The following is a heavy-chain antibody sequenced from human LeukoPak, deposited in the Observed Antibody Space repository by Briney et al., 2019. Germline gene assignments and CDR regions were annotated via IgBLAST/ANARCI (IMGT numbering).Heavy chain of an antibody. D-gene: IGHD5-18*01. J-gene: IGHJ4*02. CDR2: IYPGDSDT. V-gene: IGHV5-51*01. CDR1: GYSFTSYW. Sequence: GESLKISCKGSGYSFTSYWVGWVRQMPGKGLEWMGIIYPGDSDTRYSPSFQGQVTISADKSISTAYLQWSSLKASVTARYYCARRAYSYAYGYWGQGTLVTVSS. CDR3: ARRAYSYAYGY.